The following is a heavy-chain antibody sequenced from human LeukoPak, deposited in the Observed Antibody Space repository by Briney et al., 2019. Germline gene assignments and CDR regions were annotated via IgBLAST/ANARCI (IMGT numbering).Heavy chain of an antibody. D-gene: IGHD2-2*02. J-gene: IGHJ5*01. Sequence: PGGSLRLSCAASGFTFDDYAMHWVRQAPGKGLEWVSGISWNSGSIGYADSVKGRFTISRDNAKNSLYLQMNSLRAEDTALYYCAKDGYCSSTSCYTWFDSWGQGTLVTVSS. CDR1: GFTFDDYA. CDR3: AKDGYCSSTSCYTWFDS. V-gene: IGHV3-9*01. CDR2: ISWNSGSI.